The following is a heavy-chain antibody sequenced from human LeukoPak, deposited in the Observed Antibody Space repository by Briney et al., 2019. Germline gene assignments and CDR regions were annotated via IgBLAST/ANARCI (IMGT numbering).Heavy chain of an antibody. J-gene: IGHJ4*02. CDR3: ATSRGDY. CDR2: ISTSSSTI. Sequence: GGSLRLSCAASGFTISSYSMNWVRQAPGRGLEWVSYISTSSSTIYYADSVKGRFTISRDNAKNSLYLQMNSLRAEDTAVYYCATSRGDYWGQGTLVTVSS. CDR1: GFTISSYS. D-gene: IGHD3-10*01. V-gene: IGHV3-48*01.